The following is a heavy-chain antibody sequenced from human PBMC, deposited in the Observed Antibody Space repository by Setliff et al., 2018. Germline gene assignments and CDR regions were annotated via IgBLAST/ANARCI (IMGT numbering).Heavy chain of an antibody. CDR2: ISSSSSTI. CDR1: GFTFSSYS. V-gene: IGHV3-48*01. J-gene: IGHJ4*02. Sequence: PGGSLRFSCAASGFTFSSYSMNWVRQAPGKGLEWVSSISSSSSTIYYADSVKGRFTISRDNAKNSLYLQMNSLRAEDAAVYYCARVSGREQLEDCFDYWGQGTLVTVSS. CDR3: ARVSGREQLEDCFDY. D-gene: IGHD6-6*01.